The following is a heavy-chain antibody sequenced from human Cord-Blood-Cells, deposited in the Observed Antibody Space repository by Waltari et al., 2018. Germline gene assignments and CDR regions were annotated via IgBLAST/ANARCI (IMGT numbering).Heavy chain of an antibody. D-gene: IGHD7-27*01. Sequence: QVQLVQSGAEVKKPGASVKVSCKASGYTFTGYYMPWVRQAPGQGLEWMGWINPNSGGTNYAKKFQGWVTMTRDTSISTAYMELSRLRSDDTAVYYCARGAAGESYWYFDLWGRGTLVTVSS. CDR1: GYTFTGYY. J-gene: IGHJ2*01. CDR2: INPNSGGT. V-gene: IGHV1-2*04. CDR3: ARGAAGESYWYFDL.